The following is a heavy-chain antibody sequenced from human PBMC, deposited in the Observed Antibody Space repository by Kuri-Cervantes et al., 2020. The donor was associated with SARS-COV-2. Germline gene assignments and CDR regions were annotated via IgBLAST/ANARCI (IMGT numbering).Heavy chain of an antibody. J-gene: IGHJ4*02. Sequence: GGSLRLSCAASGFTFSSYGMHWVRQAPGKGLEWVAVISYDGSNKYYADSVKGRFTISRDNSKNSLYLQMNSLRVEDTAVYYCARWVSGSFDYWGQGTLVTVSS. CDR2: ISYDGSNK. CDR1: GFTFSSYG. D-gene: IGHD6-19*01. V-gene: IGHV3-30*12. CDR3: ARWVSGSFDY.